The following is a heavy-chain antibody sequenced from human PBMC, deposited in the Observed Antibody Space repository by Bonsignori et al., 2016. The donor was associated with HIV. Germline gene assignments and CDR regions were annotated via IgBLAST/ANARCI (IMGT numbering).Heavy chain of an antibody. D-gene: IGHD5-12*01. J-gene: IGHJ6*03. CDR3: ARELKGYPYYYYMDV. CDR2: IYYSGST. V-gene: IGHV4-59*01. Sequence: WIRQPPGKGLEWIGYIYYSGSTNYNPSLKSRVTISVDTSKNQFSLKLSSVTAADTAVYYCARELKGYPYYYYMDVWGKGTTVTVSS.